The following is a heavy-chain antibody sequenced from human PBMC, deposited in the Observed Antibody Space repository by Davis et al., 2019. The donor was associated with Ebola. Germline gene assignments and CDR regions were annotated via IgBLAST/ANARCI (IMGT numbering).Heavy chain of an antibody. CDR2: IYYSGST. V-gene: IGHV4-59*01. D-gene: IGHD5-18*01. CDR1: GGSISSYY. CDR3: ARGYSYGPYNWFDP. Sequence: SETLSLTCTVSGGSISSYYWNWIRQPPGKGLEWIGYIYYSGSTNYSPSLKSRVTISVDTSKNQFSLKLSSVTAADTAVYYCARGYSYGPYNWFDPWGQGTLVTVSS. J-gene: IGHJ5*02.